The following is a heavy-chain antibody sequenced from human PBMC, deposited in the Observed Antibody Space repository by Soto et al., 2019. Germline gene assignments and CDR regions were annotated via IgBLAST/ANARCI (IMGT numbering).Heavy chain of an antibody. Sequence: QVQLVQSGAEVKKPGSSVKVSCKASGGTFSSYTISWVRQAPGQGLEWMGRIIPILGIANYAQKFQGRVTITADKSTSTAYMELSSLRSEDTAVYYCAREGGYSGYHLYYVDYWGQGTLGTVSS. CDR3: AREGGYSGYHLYYVDY. J-gene: IGHJ4*02. V-gene: IGHV1-69*08. CDR1: GGTFSSYT. D-gene: IGHD5-12*01. CDR2: IIPILGIA.